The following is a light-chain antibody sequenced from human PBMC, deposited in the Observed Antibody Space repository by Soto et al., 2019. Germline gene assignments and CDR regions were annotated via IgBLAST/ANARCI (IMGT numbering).Light chain of an antibody. V-gene: IGKV3-11*01. J-gene: IGKJ5*01. CDR2: DAY. Sequence: EIVLTQSPGTLSLSPGERATLSCRASQSFRGLLAWYQQKPGQAPGLLIYDAYNRAPGIPPRFSGSGSGTDFTLTISSLEPEDSAVYYCQQRHMWPITFGQGTRLEIK. CDR1: QSFRGL. CDR3: QQRHMWPIT.